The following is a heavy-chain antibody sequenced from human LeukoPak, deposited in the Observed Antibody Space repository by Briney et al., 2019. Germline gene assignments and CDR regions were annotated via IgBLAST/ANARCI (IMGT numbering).Heavy chain of an antibody. CDR3: ARLRVDYGGNFFDL. D-gene: IGHD4-23*01. CDR1: GFTVISNY. Sequence: PGGSLRLSCAASGFTVISNYMSWIRQAPGKGLEWVSYIGSGSSYTNYADSVKGRFTISRDNAKNSLYLQMNSLRAEDTAVYYCARLRVDYGGNFFDLWGRGTLVTVSS. V-gene: IGHV3-11*03. CDR2: IGSGSSYT. J-gene: IGHJ2*01.